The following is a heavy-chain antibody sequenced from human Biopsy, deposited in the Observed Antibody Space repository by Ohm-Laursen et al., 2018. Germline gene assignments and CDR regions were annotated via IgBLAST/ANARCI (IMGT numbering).Heavy chain of an antibody. CDR2: ISNRGSI. D-gene: IGHD3-3*01. V-gene: IGHV4-59*07. Sequence: SDTLSLTCTVSGGSIRSDYWSGIPQSPGKGLEWIGYISNRGSINYNPSLRGRVTISVDTSKNQFSLKLSSVPAADTAVFFWARLYRLDDYWNDDPPDAFDVWGQGTRVTVSS. CDR1: GGSIRSDY. CDR3: ARLYRLDDYWNDDPPDAFDV. J-gene: IGHJ3*01.